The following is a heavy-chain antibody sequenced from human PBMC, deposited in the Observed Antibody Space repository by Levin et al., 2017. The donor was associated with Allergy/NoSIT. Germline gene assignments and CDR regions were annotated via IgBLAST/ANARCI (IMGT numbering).Heavy chain of an antibody. CDR2: ISYDGSNK. Sequence: GESLKISCAASGFTFSSYAMHWVRQAPGKGLEWVAVISYDGSNKYYADSVKGRFTISRDNSKNTLYLQMNSLRAEDTAVYYCARVLTTGGFDYWGQGTLVTVSS. V-gene: IGHV3-30-3*01. D-gene: IGHD4/OR15-4a*01. CDR3: ARVLTTGGFDY. CDR1: GFTFSSYA. J-gene: IGHJ4*02.